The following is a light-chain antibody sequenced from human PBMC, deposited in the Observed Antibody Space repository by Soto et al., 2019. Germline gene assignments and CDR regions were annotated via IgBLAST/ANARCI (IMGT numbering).Light chain of an antibody. CDR2: DVS. Sequence: QSALTQPASVSGYPGQSITISCTGTSSDIGYYNYVSWYQQHPGKAPKVMIYDVSNRPSGVSNRFSGSKSANTASLTISGLQAEDEADYHCSAYTTSSTLYVFGTGTKLTVL. J-gene: IGLJ1*01. CDR1: SSDIGYYNY. V-gene: IGLV2-14*03. CDR3: SAYTTSSTLYV.